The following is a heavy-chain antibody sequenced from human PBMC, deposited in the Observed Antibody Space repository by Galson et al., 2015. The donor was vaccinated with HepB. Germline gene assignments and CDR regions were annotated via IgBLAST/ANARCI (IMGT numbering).Heavy chain of an antibody. CDR2: IYSGGST. D-gene: IGHD4-23*01. J-gene: IGHJ4*02. V-gene: IGHV3-66*01. CDR1: GFTVSSNY. CDR3: ARAPTVDYYFDY. Sequence: SLRLSCAASGFTVSSNYMSWVRQAPGKGLEWVSVIYSGGSTYYADSVKGRFTISRDNSKNTLYLQMNSLRAEDTAVYYCARAPTVDYYFDYWGQGTLVTVSS.